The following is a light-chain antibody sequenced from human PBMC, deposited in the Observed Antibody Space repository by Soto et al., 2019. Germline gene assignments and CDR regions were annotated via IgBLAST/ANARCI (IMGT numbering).Light chain of an antibody. Sequence: QSVLTQPASVSGSPGQSITISCTGTRSDIGAYNFVSWYQQHPGEVPKLILYDVNVRPSGVSNRFSGSKSGNTASLTISGLQAEDEAEYYCTSWTTSTTMIFGGGTKLTVL. V-gene: IGLV2-14*03. CDR2: DVN. CDR1: RSDIGAYNF. CDR3: TSWTTSTTMI. J-gene: IGLJ2*01.